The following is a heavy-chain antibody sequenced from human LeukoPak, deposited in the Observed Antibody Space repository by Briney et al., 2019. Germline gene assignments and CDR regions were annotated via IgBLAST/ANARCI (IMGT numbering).Heavy chain of an antibody. J-gene: IGHJ6*03. V-gene: IGHV3-30-3*01. CDR3: ARGRIAAGPYYYYYMDV. CDR2: ISYDGSNK. CDR1: GFTFSSYA. D-gene: IGHD6-6*01. Sequence: GRSLRLSCAASGFTFSSYAMHWVRQAPGKGLEWGAVISYDGSNKYYADSVKGRFTISRDNSKNTLYLQMNSLRAEDTAVYYCARGRIAAGPYYYYYMDVWGKGTTVTVSS.